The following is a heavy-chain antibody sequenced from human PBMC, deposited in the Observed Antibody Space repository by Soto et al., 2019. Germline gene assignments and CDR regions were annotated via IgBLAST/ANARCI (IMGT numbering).Heavy chain of an antibody. CDR1: GFTFSSYS. CDR2: ISSSSSYI. CDR3: ASIPIAARPFDY. V-gene: IGHV3-21*01. D-gene: IGHD6-6*01. J-gene: IGHJ4*02. Sequence: LGGSLRLSCAASGFTFSSYSMNWVRQAPGKGLEWVSSISSSSSYIYYAGSVKGRFTISRDNAKNSLYLQMNSLRAEDTAVYYCASIPIAARPFDYWGQGTLVTVSS.